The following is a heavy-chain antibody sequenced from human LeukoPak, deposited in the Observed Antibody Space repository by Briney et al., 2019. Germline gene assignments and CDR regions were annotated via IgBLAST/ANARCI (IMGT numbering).Heavy chain of an antibody. Sequence: ASVKVSCKVSGYTLTELSMHWVRQAPGKGLEWMGGFDPEDGETIYAQKFQGRVTMTEDTSTDTAYMELSSLRSEDTAVYYCATALSITMIRVHYMDVGGKGTTVTVSS. D-gene: IGHD3-22*01. CDR3: ATALSITMIRVHYMDV. V-gene: IGHV1-24*01. CDR2: FDPEDGET. J-gene: IGHJ6*03. CDR1: GYTLTELS.